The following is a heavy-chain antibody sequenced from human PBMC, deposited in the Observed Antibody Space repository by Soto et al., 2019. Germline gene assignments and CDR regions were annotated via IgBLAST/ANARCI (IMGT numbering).Heavy chain of an antibody. J-gene: IGHJ4*02. CDR2: ISYDGSNK. D-gene: IGHD4-17*01. CDR3: ARDGGTTVVQYYFDY. CDR1: GFTFSSYG. V-gene: IGHV3-30*19. Sequence: QVQLVESGGGVVQPGRSLRLSCAASGFTFSSYGMHWVRQAPGKGLEWVAVISYDGSNKYYADSVKGRFTISRDNSKNTLYLQMNSLRAEDTAVYYCARDGGTTVVQYYFDYWGRGTLVSVSS.